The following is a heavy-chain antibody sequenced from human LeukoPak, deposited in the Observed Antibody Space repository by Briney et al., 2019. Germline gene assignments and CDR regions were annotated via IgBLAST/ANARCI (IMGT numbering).Heavy chain of an antibody. J-gene: IGHJ4*02. CDR3: ARGRGRHSSSWYYFDY. V-gene: IGHV4-34*01. CDR1: DGSFSGYY. D-gene: IGHD6-13*01. Sequence: SETLSLTCAVYDGSFSGYYWSWIRQPPGKGLEWIGEINHSGSTNYNPSLKNRVTISVDTSKNQFSLKLSSVTAADTAVYYCARGRGRHSSSWYYFDYWGQGTLVTVSS. CDR2: INHSGST.